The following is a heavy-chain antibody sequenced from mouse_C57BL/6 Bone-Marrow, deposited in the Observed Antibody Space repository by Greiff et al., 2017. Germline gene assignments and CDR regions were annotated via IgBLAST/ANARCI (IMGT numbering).Heavy chain of an antibody. CDR3: ASRRGYYVGAMDY. J-gene: IGHJ4*01. D-gene: IGHD2-3*01. Sequence: EVQLQQSGPELVKPGASVTIPCKASGYTFTDYNMDWVKQSHGKSLEWIGDINPNNGGTIYNQKFKGKATLTVDKSSSTAYMELRSLTSEDTAVYYCASRRGYYVGAMDYWGQGTSVTVSS. V-gene: IGHV1-18*01. CDR2: INPNNGGT. CDR1: GYTFTDYN.